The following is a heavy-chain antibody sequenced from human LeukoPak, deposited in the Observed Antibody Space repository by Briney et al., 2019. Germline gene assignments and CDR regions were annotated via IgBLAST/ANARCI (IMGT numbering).Heavy chain of an antibody. V-gene: IGHV3-7*01. J-gene: IGHJ4*02. D-gene: IGHD3-10*01. Sequence: GGSLRHSCVVSGFTFSSYSMIWVRQAPGKGLQWVANMKKDGSETKYVESVKGRFTISRDNAKNSLYLQMNSLRAEDTAVYYCGRHRSGSGTYFIDYWGQGTLVSVSS. CDR1: GFTFSSYS. CDR2: MKKDGSET. CDR3: GRHRSGSGTYFIDY.